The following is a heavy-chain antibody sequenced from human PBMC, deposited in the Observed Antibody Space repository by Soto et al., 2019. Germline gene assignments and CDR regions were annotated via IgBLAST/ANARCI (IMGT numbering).Heavy chain of an antibody. Sequence: ASVKVSCKASGYTFTSYGISWVRQAPGQGLEWMGWISAYNGNTNYAQKLQGRVTMTRDTSTSTVYMELSSLRSEDTAVYYCARGTMIVVVTRHYYYGMDVWGQGTTVTVSS. V-gene: IGHV1-18*01. CDR2: ISAYNGNT. D-gene: IGHD3-22*01. CDR3: ARGTMIVVVTRHYYYGMDV. J-gene: IGHJ6*02. CDR1: GYTFTSYG.